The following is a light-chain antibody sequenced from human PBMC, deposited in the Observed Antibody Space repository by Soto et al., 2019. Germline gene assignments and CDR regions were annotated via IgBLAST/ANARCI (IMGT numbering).Light chain of an antibody. J-gene: IGKJ1*01. CDR2: DVF. CDR3: QQSYTVPWT. V-gene: IGKV1-39*01. Sequence: DIQMTQSPSSLSASVGDRVTITCRASQSISNLLNWYQQKPGKAPKVLIYDVFSLQSGVPSMFSGSGSGKDFTLTISSLQTEDSATYYCQQSYTVPWTFGQGTKVEIK. CDR1: QSISNL.